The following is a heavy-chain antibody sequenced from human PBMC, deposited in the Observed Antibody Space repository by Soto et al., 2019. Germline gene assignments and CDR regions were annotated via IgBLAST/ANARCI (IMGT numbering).Heavy chain of an antibody. D-gene: IGHD2-2*01. V-gene: IGHV1-69*06. J-gene: IGHJ6*02. CDR3: ASINNGQWYHYAMDF. Sequence: QVQLVQSGTEVKKPGSSVKVSCKASEDSFSSYPVSWVRQAPGQGLEWMGEIVPMFGSLKYAQKFQERVIISADKSTTTVYLELSTLRSEDTAVYFFASINNGQWYHYAMDFWGQGTTVIVSS. CDR1: EDSFSSYP. CDR2: IVPMFGSL.